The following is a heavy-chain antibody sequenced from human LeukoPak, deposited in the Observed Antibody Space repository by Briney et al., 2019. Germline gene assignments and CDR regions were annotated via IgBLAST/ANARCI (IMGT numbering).Heavy chain of an antibody. CDR2: ISSSSSSI. CDR1: GFTFSSYN. V-gene: IGHV3-48*02. D-gene: IGHD1-14*01. J-gene: IGHJ3*02. Sequence: PGGSLRLSCAASGFTFSSYNMNWVRQAPGKGLEWVSYISSSSSSIYYADSVKGRFTISRDNAKNSLSLQMNSLRDEDTAVYYCAKGNQRAYDAFDIWGQGTMVTVSS. CDR3: AKGNQRAYDAFDI.